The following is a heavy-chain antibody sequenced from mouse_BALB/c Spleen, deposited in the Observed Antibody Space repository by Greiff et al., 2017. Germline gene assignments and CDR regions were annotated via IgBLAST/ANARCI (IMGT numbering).Heavy chain of an antibody. CDR3: ARYFPYGKEAY. Sequence: VQLQQSGPGLVKPSQSLSLTCTVTGYSITSDYAWNWIRQFPGNKLEWMGYISYSGSTSYNPSLKSRISITRDTSKNQFFLQLNSVTTEDTATYYCARYFPYGKEAYWGQGTLVTVSA. CDR2: ISYSGST. CDR1: GYSITSDYA. J-gene: IGHJ3*01. D-gene: IGHD2-10*02. V-gene: IGHV3-2*02.